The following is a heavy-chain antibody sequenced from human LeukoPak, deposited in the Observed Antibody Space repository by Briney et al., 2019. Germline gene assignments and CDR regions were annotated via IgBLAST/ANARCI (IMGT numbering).Heavy chain of an antibody. V-gene: IGHV4-34*01. CDR1: GGSISSYY. CDR3: ARGRVYYGMDV. J-gene: IGHJ6*02. Sequence: SETLSLTCTVSGGSISSYYWSRIRQPPGKGLEWIGEINHSGSTNYNPSLKSRVTISVDTSKNQFSLKLSSVTAADTAVYYCARGRVYYGMDVWGQGTTVTVSS. CDR2: INHSGST.